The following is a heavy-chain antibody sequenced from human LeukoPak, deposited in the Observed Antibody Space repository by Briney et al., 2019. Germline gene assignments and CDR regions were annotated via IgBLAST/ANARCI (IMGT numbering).Heavy chain of an antibody. J-gene: IGHJ4*02. Sequence: SETLSLTCTASGCTISSYYWSWIRQAPGKGLEWIWYIYYSGSTNYNPSLKSRVTILSETSKNQFSLMLSSVTGADTAVAYCAREQVGRRYTYGYKIYGPIDYWGQGTLVTVSS. D-gene: IGHD5-18*01. V-gene: IGHV4-59*08. CDR2: IYYSGST. CDR1: GCTISSYY. CDR3: AREQVGRRYTYGYKIYGPIDY.